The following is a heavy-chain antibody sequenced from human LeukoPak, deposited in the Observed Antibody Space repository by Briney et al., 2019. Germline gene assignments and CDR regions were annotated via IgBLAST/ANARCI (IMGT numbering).Heavy chain of an antibody. D-gene: IGHD6-13*01. Sequence: GGSLRLSCAASGFTFSSYWMSWVRQAPGKGLEWVANIRQDGSEKYYVASVRGRFTISRDNSKNTLYLQMNSLRAEDTAVYYCARGGPAAGRFDYWGQGTLVTVSS. J-gene: IGHJ4*02. V-gene: IGHV3-7*01. CDR3: ARGGPAAGRFDY. CDR1: GFTFSSYW. CDR2: IRQDGSEK.